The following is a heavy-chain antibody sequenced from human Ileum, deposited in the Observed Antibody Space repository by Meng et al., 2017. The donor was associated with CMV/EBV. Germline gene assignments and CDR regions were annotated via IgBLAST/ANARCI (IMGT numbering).Heavy chain of an antibody. CDR2: ISSDGSST. Sequence: GESLKISCAASGLTFSGYWMHWVRQAPGKGLVWVARISSDGSSTNYADSVKGRFNISRDTAKDSLYLQMNSLRADDTAVYYCSRNHGCNYSCFDSWGQRTLVTVSS. CDR1: GLTFSGYW. V-gene: IGHV3-74*01. J-gene: IGHJ4*02. CDR3: SRNHGCNYSCFDS. D-gene: IGHD4-11*01.